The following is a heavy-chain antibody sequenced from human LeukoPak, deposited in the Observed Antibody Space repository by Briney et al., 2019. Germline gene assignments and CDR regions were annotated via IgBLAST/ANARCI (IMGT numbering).Heavy chain of an antibody. V-gene: IGHV3-33*01. Sequence: PGGSLRLSCAASVFILSHYGRHWVRQAPGKGLEWVAVIWSDGSNRFYAGSVKGRFTISRDNSQNTVFLQMNSLRVEDTAMYYCARDAHRGFDYSNSLEYWGHGTLVTVSS. CDR2: IWSDGSNR. J-gene: IGHJ4*01. D-gene: IGHD4-11*01. CDR1: VFILSHYG. CDR3: ARDAHRGFDYSNSLEY.